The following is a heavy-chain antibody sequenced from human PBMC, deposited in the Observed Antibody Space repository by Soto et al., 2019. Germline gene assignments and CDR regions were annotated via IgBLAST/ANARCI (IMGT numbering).Heavy chain of an antibody. D-gene: IGHD3-9*01. CDR1: GGSISSSSYY. CDR3: ARHDPDKYYDILTGYFPGDAFDI. V-gene: IGHV4-39*01. CDR2: IYYSGST. J-gene: IGHJ3*02. Sequence: SETLSLTCTVSGGSISSSSYYWGWIRQPPGKGLEWIGSIYYSGSTYYNPSLKSRVTISVDTSKNQFSLKLSSVTAADTAVYYCARHDPDKYYDILTGYFPGDAFDIWGQGTMVTVSS.